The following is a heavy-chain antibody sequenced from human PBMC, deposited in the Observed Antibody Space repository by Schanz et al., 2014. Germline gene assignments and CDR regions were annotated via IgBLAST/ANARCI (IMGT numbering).Heavy chain of an antibody. D-gene: IGHD2-21*02. J-gene: IGHJ6*03. V-gene: IGHV3-48*01. CDR1: GFIFSAYT. CDR3: ARPSDSSWYMDV. CDR2: ISRSSSTI. Sequence: EVQLVESGGGLVKPGESLRLSCAASGFIFSAYTMNWVRQAPGKGLEWVSYISRSSSTIYYADSVRGRFTISRDNAKNSLYLQMNSLRAEDTAVYYCARPSDSSWYMDVWGKGTTVTVSS.